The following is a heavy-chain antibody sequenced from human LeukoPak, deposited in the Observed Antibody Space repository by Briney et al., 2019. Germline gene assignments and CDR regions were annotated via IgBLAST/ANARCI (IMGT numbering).Heavy chain of an antibody. CDR1: GGSFSGYY. D-gene: IGHD1-26*01. J-gene: IGHJ4*02. CDR3: ARLIVGATDFDY. Sequence: LETLSLTCAVYGGSFSGYYWSWIRQPPRKGLEWIGEINHSGSTSYNPSLKSRVTISVDTSKNQFSLKLSSVTAADTAVYYCARLIVGATDFDYWGQGTLVTVSS. CDR2: INHSGST. V-gene: IGHV4-34*01.